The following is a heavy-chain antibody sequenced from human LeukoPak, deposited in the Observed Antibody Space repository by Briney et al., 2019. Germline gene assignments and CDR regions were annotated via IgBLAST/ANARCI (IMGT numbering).Heavy chain of an antibody. CDR1: GESVSSTGAS. CDR2: TYYRTQWYY. J-gene: IGHJ4*02. V-gene: IGHV6-1*01. CDR3: VRGNYNFDY. D-gene: IGHD5-24*01. Sequence: SQTLSLTCAISGESVSSTGASWNWIRQSPSRGLEWLGRTYYRTQWYYEYALSVKSRIIVAPDTSKNQFSLQLNSVTPEDTAVYYCVRGNYNFDYWGQGSLVTVSS.